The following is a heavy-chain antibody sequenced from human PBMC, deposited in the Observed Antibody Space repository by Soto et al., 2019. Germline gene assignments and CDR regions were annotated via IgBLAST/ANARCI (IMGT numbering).Heavy chain of an antibody. CDR1: GVSVSSGSYN. CDR2: IDYSGST. J-gene: IGHJ4*02. V-gene: IGHV4-61*01. Sequence: PSETLSLTCTASGVSVSSGSYNWGWHGPPPGKGREWIGNIDYSGSTNYNPSLKSRVTISVDTYKNQFSLKLSSVTAADTAVYYCARERPGELEVRGDYFDYWGQGTLVTVSS. CDR3: ARERPGELEVRGDYFDY. D-gene: IGHD1-1*01.